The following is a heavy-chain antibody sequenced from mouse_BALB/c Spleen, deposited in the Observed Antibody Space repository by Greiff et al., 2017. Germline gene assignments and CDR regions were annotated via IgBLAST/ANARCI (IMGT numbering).Heavy chain of an antibody. CDR1: GFTFSSYA. J-gene: IGHJ3*01. CDR3: ARVPEGYLFAY. CDR2: ISSGGSYT. Sequence: EVKLMESGGGLVKPGGSLKLSCAASGFTFSSYAMSWVRQSPEKRLEWVAEISSGGSYTYYPDTVTGRFTISRDNAKNTLYLEMSSLRSEDTAMYYCARVPEGYLFAYWGQGTLVTVSA. V-gene: IGHV5-9-4*01. D-gene: IGHD5-1*01.